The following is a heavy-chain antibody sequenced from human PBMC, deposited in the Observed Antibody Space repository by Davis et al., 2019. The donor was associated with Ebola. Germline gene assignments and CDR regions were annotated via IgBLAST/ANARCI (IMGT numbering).Heavy chain of an antibody. Sequence: KVSCKGSGYSFTSYWISWVRQMPGKGLEWMGRIDPSDSYTNYSPSFQGQVTMSADKSTSTAYLQWNSLKASDTAMYYCARLTGGYSSGWTRWGFDPWGQGTLVTVS. J-gene: IGHJ5*02. CDR1: GYSFTSYW. V-gene: IGHV5-10-1*04. CDR3: ARLTGGYSSGWTRWGFDP. CDR2: IDPSDSYT. D-gene: IGHD6-19*01.